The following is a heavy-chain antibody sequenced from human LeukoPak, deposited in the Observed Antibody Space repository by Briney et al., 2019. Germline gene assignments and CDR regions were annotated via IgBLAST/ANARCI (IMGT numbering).Heavy chain of an antibody. D-gene: IGHD3-22*01. CDR1: GFTFSSYW. CDR2: INSGGSST. V-gene: IGHV3-74*01. J-gene: IGHJ3*02. CDR3: ARDHQGMIDHDDAFDI. Sequence: PGGSLRLSCAASGFTFSSYWMHWVRQAPGKGLVWVSRINSGGSSTSYADSVKGRFTISRDNAKNTLYLQMNSLRAEDTAVYYCARDHQGMIDHDDAFDIWGQGTMVTVSS.